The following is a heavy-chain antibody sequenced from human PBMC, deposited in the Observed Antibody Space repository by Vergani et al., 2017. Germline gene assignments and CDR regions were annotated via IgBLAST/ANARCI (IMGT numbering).Heavy chain of an antibody. V-gene: IGHV1-46*01. CDR3: AKSPRIGWNLSFFDY. CDR2: INPSGGST. J-gene: IGHJ4*02. D-gene: IGHD1-1*01. Sequence: QVQLVQSGAEVKKPGASVKVSCKASGYTFTSYGISWVRQAPGQGLEWMGIINPSGGSTSYAQKFQGRVTMTRDTSTSTVYMELSSLRAEDTAVYYCAKSPRIGWNLSFFDYWGQGTLVTVSS. CDR1: GYTFTSYG.